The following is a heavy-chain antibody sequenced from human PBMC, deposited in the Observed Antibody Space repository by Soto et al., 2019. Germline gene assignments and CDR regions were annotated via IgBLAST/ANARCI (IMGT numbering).Heavy chain of an antibody. Sequence: PXVSLRLSCAASGFTFTNYAMNGVRQAPGKGLEWVSVISGSVESTYYADSVKGRFTISRDNSKNTLYLQMNSLRAEDTAVYFCAKDFGDIVVVVLAPYGMDVWGLGTTVTVSS. CDR3: AKDFGDIVVVVLAPYGMDV. CDR2: ISGSVEST. D-gene: IGHD2-15*01. V-gene: IGHV3-23*01. CDR1: GFTFTNYA. J-gene: IGHJ6*02.